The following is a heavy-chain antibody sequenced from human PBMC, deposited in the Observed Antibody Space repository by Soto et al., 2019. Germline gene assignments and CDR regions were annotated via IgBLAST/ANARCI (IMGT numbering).Heavy chain of an antibody. J-gene: IGHJ4*02. V-gene: IGHV3-30-3*01. CDR1: GFTFSSYA. Sequence: PGGSLRLSCAASGFTFSSYAMHWVRQAPGKGLEWVAVISYDGSNKYYAGSVKGRFTISRDNSKNTLYLQMNSLRAEDTAVYYCARGRNGDFDYWGQGTLVTVSS. D-gene: IGHD3-10*01. CDR3: ARGRNGDFDY. CDR2: ISYDGSNK.